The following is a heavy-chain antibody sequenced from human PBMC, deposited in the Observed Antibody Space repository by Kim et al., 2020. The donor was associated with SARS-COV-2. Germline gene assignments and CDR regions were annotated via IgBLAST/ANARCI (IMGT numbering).Heavy chain of an antibody. Sequence: SQTLSLTCAISGDSVSSNSVAWNWIRQSPSRGLEWLGRTYYRSKWYNEYAVSVKSRITINPDTSKNHFPLQLNSVTPEDTAVYYCARVHSSTWKIDYWGQGTLVTVSS. CDR2: TYYRSKWYN. CDR3: ARVHSSTWKIDY. V-gene: IGHV6-1*01. D-gene: IGHD2-2*01. J-gene: IGHJ4*02. CDR1: GDSVSSNSVA.